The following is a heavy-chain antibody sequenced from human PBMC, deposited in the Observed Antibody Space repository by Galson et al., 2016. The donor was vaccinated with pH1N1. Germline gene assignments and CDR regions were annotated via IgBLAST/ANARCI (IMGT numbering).Heavy chain of an antibody. D-gene: IGHD5-18*01. CDR3: VRGLRGYSFT. V-gene: IGHV3-30*03. CDR1: GFSFSNYG. CDR2: ISHAGSNK. Sequence: SLRLSCAASGFSFSNYGMHWVRQAPGKGLEWVAVISHAGSNKLYADSVKGRFTISRDNSKNTLYLQMNSLRADDTAVYYCVRGLRGYSFTWGQGTLVTVSS. J-gene: IGHJ4*02.